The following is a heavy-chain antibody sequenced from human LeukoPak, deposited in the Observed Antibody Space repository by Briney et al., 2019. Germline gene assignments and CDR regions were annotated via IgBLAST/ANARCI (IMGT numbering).Heavy chain of an antibody. D-gene: IGHD3-10*01. CDR2: IYYSGST. J-gene: IGHJ4*01. CDR3: ARHEITMVRGVIPYYFDY. V-gene: IGHV4-39*01. Sequence: PSETLSLTCTVSGGSISSSSYYWGWIRQPPGKGLEWIGSIYYSGSTYYNPSLKSRVTISVDTSKNQFSLKLSSVTAADTAVYYCARHEITMVRGVIPYYFDYWGHGTLVTVSS. CDR1: GGSISSSSYY.